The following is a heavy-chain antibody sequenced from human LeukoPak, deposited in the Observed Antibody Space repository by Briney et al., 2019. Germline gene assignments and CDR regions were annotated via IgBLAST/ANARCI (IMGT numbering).Heavy chain of an antibody. D-gene: IGHD3-22*01. Sequence: GSLRLSCAASGFTFSSYAMHWVRQAPGKGLGWVSGISTSGGSSSYADSVKGRFTISRDNPRNTLYMQMNSLRAEDTALYYCAIMHPYYDGSGYWVQWGQGTLVTVSS. CDR2: ISTSGGSS. CDR3: AIMHPYYDGSGYWVQ. CDR1: GFTFSSYA. J-gene: IGHJ4*02. V-gene: IGHV3-23*01.